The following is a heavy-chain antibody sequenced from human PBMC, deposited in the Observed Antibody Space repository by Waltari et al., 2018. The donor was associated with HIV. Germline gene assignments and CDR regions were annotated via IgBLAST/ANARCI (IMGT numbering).Heavy chain of an antibody. CDR3: ARERRRGGGVEY. CDR1: GYTFTGYY. J-gene: IGHJ4*02. CDR2: IKPNSGGK. Sequence: QVQLVQSGAEVKKPGASVKVSCKASGYTFTGYYMHWVRQAPGQGLEWMGWIKPNSGGKNNGKKFKGRVTMTRETASRKAYMELSRLGSDDTAVYYCARERRRGGGVEYWGQGTLVTVSS. V-gene: IGHV1-2*02. D-gene: IGHD2-15*01.